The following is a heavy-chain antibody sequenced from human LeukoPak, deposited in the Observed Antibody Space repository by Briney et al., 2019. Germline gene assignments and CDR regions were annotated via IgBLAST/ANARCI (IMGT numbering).Heavy chain of an antibody. D-gene: IGHD6-13*01. CDR2: ISGSSSST. CDR3: AKSRGSSWFLFDY. V-gene: IGHV3-23*01. Sequence: GGSLRLSCAASGFTFSSYAMSWVRQAPGKGLEWVSAISGSSSSTYYADSVKGRFTISRDNSKNTLYLQMNSLSAEDTAVYHCAKSRGSSWFLFDYWGQGTLVTVST. CDR1: GFTFSSYA. J-gene: IGHJ4*02.